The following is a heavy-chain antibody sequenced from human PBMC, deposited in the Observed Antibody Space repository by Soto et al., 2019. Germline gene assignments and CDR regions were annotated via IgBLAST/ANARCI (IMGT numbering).Heavy chain of an antibody. Sequence: QVHLVQSGAEEKKPGASVKVSCEASGYTFTTYAMHWVRQAPGQRLEWRGWTNVGNGNTKYSKKFQDRISITRDTSANTAYIELSSLRSEDTAIYYCARLRFGFDAWGQGTLVTVSS. J-gene: IGHJ5*02. CDR2: TNVGNGNT. CDR1: GYTFTTYA. D-gene: IGHD3-16*01. CDR3: ARLRFGFDA. V-gene: IGHV1-3*05.